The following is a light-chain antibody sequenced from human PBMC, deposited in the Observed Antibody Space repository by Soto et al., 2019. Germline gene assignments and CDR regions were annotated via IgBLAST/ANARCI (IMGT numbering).Light chain of an antibody. V-gene: IGLV2-14*03. CDR1: SSDIGGYNY. J-gene: IGLJ1*01. Sequence: SALTQPASVSGSPGQSITISCTGTSSDIGGYNYVSWYQQLPGKVPKLIIYDVSNRPSGVSDRFSGSKSGNAASLTISGFQAEDEADYYCSSYASTSTLYVFGTGTKLTVL. CDR2: DVS. CDR3: SSYASTSTLYV.